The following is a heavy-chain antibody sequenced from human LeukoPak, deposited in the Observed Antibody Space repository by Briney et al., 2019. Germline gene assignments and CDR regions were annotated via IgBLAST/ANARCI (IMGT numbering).Heavy chain of an antibody. D-gene: IGHD5-18*01. Sequence: PGGFLRLSCAASGFTFSSYGMHWVRQAPGKGLEWVAVIWYDGSNKYYADSVKGRFTISRDNSKNTLYLQMNSLRAEDTAVYYCAIGRGYTYDTDAFDIWGQGTMVTVSS. CDR2: IWYDGSNK. J-gene: IGHJ3*02. V-gene: IGHV3-33*01. CDR1: GFTFSSYG. CDR3: AIGRGYTYDTDAFDI.